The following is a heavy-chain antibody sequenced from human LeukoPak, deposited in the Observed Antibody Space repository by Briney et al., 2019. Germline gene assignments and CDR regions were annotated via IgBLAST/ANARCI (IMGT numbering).Heavy chain of an antibody. D-gene: IGHD3-10*01. J-gene: IGHJ5*02. CDR2: INHSRST. CDR3: AGTYYHGSGSYYNTRFGWFDP. Sequence: PSETLSLTCAVYGGSFSGYYWSWIRQPPGKGLEWVGEINHSRSTNYNPSLKSRVTISVDTSKNQFSLKLSPVTAADTAVYYCAGTYYHGSGSYYNTRFGWFDPWGQGTLVTVSS. CDR1: GGSFSGYY. V-gene: IGHV4-34*01.